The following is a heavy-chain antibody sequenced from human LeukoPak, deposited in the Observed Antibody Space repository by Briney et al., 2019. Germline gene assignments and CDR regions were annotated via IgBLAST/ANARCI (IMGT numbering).Heavy chain of an antibody. Sequence: SETLSLTCAVYGGSFSGYYWSWIRQPPGKGLEWIGEINHSGSTNYNPSLKSRVTISVDTSKNQFSLKLSSVTAADTAVYYCARHLNFYDSSGYYAYWGQGTLVTVSS. D-gene: IGHD3-22*01. CDR2: INHSGST. J-gene: IGHJ4*02. CDR1: GGSFSGYY. CDR3: ARHLNFYDSSGYYAY. V-gene: IGHV4-34*01.